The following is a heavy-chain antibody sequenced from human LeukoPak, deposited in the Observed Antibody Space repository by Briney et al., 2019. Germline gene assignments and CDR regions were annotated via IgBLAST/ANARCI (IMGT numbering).Heavy chain of an antibody. D-gene: IGHD3/OR15-3a*01. V-gene: IGHV4-39*01. CDR2: IYYSGST. CDR1: GGSISSSSYY. Sequence: PSETLSLTCTVSGGSISSSSYYWGWIRQPPGKGLEWIGSIYYSGSTYYSPSLKSRVTISVDTSKNQFSLKLSSVTAADTAVYYCARHWAGYYYFDYWGQGTLVTVSS. CDR3: ARHWAGYYYFDY. J-gene: IGHJ4*02.